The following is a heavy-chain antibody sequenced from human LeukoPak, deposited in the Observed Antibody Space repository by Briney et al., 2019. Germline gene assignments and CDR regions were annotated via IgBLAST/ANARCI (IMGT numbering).Heavy chain of an antibody. V-gene: IGHV1-18*01. CDR1: GYSFTSYG. D-gene: IGHD6-19*01. Sequence: ASVKVSCKASGYSFTSYGITWVRRAPGQGLEWMGWISGYNGNTNYAQKLQGRVTMTTDTSTSTAYMELRSLRTDDTAVYYCARASKSGWYYSIYWGQGTLVTVSS. J-gene: IGHJ4*02. CDR2: ISGYNGNT. CDR3: ARASKSGWYYSIY.